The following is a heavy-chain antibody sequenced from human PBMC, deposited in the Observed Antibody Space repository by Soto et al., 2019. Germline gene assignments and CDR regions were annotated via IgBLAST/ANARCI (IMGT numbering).Heavy chain of an antibody. Sequence: PGGLLRLSCAASGFTFSDHYMDWVRQAPGKGLGWVSYISSSSSTIYYADSVKGRFTISRDNAKNSLYLQMNSLRAEDTAVYYCAREADILNWFDPWGQGTLVTVSS. D-gene: IGHD3-9*01. CDR2: ISSSSSTI. V-gene: IGHV3-48*01. CDR3: AREADILNWFDP. CDR1: GFTFSDHY. J-gene: IGHJ5*02.